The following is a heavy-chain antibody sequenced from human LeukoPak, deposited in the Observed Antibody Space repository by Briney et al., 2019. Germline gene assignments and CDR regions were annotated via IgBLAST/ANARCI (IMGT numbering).Heavy chain of an antibody. CDR1: GDSISSTAYY. Sequence: SETLSLTCTVSGDSISSTAYYWDWIRQPPGKGLEWIGSIYYSETTYYNSSLKSRVTISLNTSKNQFSLRLTSVTAADTAVYYCARQVSDYYYYYIDVWGKGATVTVSS. D-gene: IGHD5/OR15-5a*01. CDR2: IYYSETT. V-gene: IGHV4-39*01. CDR3: ARQVSDYYYYYIDV. J-gene: IGHJ6*03.